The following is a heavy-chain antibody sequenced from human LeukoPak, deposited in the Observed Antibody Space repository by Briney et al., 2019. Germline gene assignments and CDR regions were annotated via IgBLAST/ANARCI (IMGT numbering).Heavy chain of an antibody. CDR1: GFTFSSYA. CDR3: AKDQGSHGDY. J-gene: IGHJ4*02. Sequence: TGGSLRLSCAASGFTFSSYAMSWVRQAPGKGLEWVSAISGSGGSTYYADSVKGRFTISRGNSKNTLYLQMNSLRAEDTAVYYCAKDQGSHGDYWGQGTLVTVFS. V-gene: IGHV3-23*01. CDR2: ISGSGGST.